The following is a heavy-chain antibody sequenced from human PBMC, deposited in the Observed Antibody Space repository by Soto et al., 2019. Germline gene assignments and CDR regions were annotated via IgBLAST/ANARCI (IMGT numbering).Heavy chain of an antibody. CDR2: INVGSSAI. J-gene: IGHJ1*01. D-gene: IGHD2-15*01. V-gene: IGHV3-48*01. CDR1: GFSFSSYS. CDR3: ATETLGYCSGGSCYDH. Sequence: GGSLRLSCAASGFSFSSYSMNWVRQAPGRGLEWISYINVGSSAIYHADSVKGRFTISRDNPKNSLYLQMNSLRAEDTAVYYCATETLGYCSGGSCYDHWGQGTLVTVSS.